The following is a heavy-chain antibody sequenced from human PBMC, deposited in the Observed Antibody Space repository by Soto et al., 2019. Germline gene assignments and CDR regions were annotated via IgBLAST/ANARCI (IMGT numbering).Heavy chain of an antibody. V-gene: IGHV1-2*04. J-gene: IGHJ4*02. Sequence: ASVKVSCKASGYTFTGYYMHWVRQAPGQGLEWMGWINPNSGGTNYAQKFQGWVTMTRDTSISTAYMELSRLRSDDTAVYYCARGGTVTTGGLDYWGQGTLVTVSS. CDR1: GYTFTGYY. CDR2: INPNSGGT. D-gene: IGHD4-4*01. CDR3: ARGGTVTTGGLDY.